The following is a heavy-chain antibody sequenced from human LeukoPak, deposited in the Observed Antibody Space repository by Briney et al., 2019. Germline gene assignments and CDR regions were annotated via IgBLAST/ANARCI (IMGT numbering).Heavy chain of an antibody. J-gene: IGHJ3*02. CDR1: GFTASSNY. CDR2: IYSGGST. D-gene: IGHD5-24*01. Sequence: QPGGSLRLSCAASGFTASSNYRSWVRQAPGKGLEWVAVIYSGGSTYYADSAKARFTISRDNSKNTLYLQMNTLRAEDTAVYYCARDVGLEMAIQSEIAAFDIWGQGTMVTVSS. CDR3: ARDVGLEMAIQSEIAAFDI. V-gene: IGHV3-66*02.